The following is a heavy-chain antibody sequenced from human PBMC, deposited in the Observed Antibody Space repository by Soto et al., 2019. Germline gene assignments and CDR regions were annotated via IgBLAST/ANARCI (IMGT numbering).Heavy chain of an antibody. CDR2: IHPGDSNT. CDR1: GYRFTSNW. CDR3: AKWPVGASRNWFDP. Sequence: GESLKISCKGSGYRFTSNWIGCVRQMTGKGLEWMGIIHPGDSNTRYSPSFQGQVTISADKSISTAYLQWSSLKASDTAMYYCAKWPVGASRNWFDPWGQGTLVTVSS. J-gene: IGHJ5*02. V-gene: IGHV5-51*01. D-gene: IGHD1-26*01.